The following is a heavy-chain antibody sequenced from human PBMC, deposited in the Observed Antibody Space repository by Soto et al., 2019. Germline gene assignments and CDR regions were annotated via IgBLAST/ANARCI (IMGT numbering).Heavy chain of an antibody. CDR1: GFTFSSYG. Sequence: GGPLRLSCAASGFTFSSYGMHWVRQAPGKGLEWVAVIWYDGSNKYYADSVKGRFTISRDNSKNTLYLQMNSLRAEDTAVYYCARGRLMITLRPSRSSHGMDVWGQGTTVTVSS. CDR3: ARGRLMITLRPSRSSHGMDV. J-gene: IGHJ6*02. D-gene: IGHD3-16*01. V-gene: IGHV3-33*01. CDR2: IWYDGSNK.